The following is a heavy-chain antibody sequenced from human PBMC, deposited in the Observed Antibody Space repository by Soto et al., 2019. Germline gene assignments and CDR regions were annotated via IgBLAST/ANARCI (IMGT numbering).Heavy chain of an antibody. V-gene: IGHV4-4*07. D-gene: IGHD1-1*01. CDR1: GDSISGFY. CDR2: IYATGTT. Sequence: PSETLSLTCTVSGDSISGFYWSWSRKSAGKGLEWIGRIYATGTTDYNPTPKSRVMMSADTSKKQFSLKLRSVTAADTAVYYCVRDGTKTLRDWFDPWGQGISVTVSS. J-gene: IGHJ5*02. CDR3: VRDGTKTLRDWFDP.